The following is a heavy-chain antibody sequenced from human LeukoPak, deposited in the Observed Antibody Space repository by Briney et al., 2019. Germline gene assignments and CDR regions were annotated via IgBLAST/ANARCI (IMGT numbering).Heavy chain of an antibody. CDR1: GASIDSYY. J-gene: IGHJ6*03. V-gene: IGHV4-4*09. CDR2: IYTSGNT. Sequence: PSETLSLTCSVSGASIDSYYWGWIRQPPGKGLEWIGYIYTSGNTIYNPSLKSPVTISMDTSKNQFSLKMRSVTAADTAVYYCASLSIGPSPYFYYYMDVWGKVTSVTVSS. CDR3: ASLSIGPSPYFYYYMDV. D-gene: IGHD2-21*01.